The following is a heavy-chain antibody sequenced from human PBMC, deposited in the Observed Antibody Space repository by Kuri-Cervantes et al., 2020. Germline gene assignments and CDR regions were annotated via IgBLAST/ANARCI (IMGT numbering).Heavy chain of an antibody. J-gene: IGHJ6*03. CDR3: ARDPASFYYGSGFSYMDV. CDR1: GFTFSSYG. Sequence: GGSLRLSCVASGFTFSSYGMHWVRQAPGKGLEWVAVISYEGTKKDYGDSVKGRFTISRDNSKNTLYLQMNSLRAEDTAVYFCARDPASFYYGSGFSYMDVWGTGTTVTVSS. V-gene: IGHV3-30-3*01. CDR2: ISYEGTKK. D-gene: IGHD3-10*01.